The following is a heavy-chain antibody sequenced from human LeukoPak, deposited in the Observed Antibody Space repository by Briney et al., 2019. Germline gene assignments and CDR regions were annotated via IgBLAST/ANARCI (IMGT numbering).Heavy chain of an antibody. CDR2: INGGATYT. J-gene: IGHJ5*01. CDR1: GFTFSSYG. Sequence: GGSLRLSCAASGFTFSSYGMSWVRQAPGQGLEFVAAINGGATYTYYADSVKGRLPISRDNSKNTLYLQMNSLRAEDTAVYYCAKDPILTVVNWFDSWGLGTLVSVSS. D-gene: IGHD2-21*02. CDR3: AKDPILTVVNWFDS. V-gene: IGHV3-23*01.